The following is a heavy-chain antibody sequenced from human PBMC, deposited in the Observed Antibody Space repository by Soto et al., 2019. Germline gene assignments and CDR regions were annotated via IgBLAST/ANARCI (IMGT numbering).Heavy chain of an antibody. V-gene: IGHV3-74*03. Sequence: PGESLKISCAASGFTFSGYWMHWVRQAPGKGLEWVSRIKSDGSGTTYADSVTGRFSISNDNAKNTVYLQMDSLRVEDTAVYYCGRNAIFVRGVPDEYWGQGTPVTVSS. CDR2: IKSDGSGT. J-gene: IGHJ4*02. CDR1: GFTFSGYW. CDR3: GRNAIFVRGVPDEY. D-gene: IGHD3-10*02.